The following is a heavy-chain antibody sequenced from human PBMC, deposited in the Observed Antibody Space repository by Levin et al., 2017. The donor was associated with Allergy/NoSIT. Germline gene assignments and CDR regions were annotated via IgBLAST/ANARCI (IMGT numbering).Heavy chain of an antibody. V-gene: IGHV3-30-3*01. D-gene: IGHD2-21*02. CDR2: ISYDGSNK. CDR1: GFTFSNYA. Sequence: GESLKISCAASGFTFSNYAMNWVRQAPGKGLEWVAVISYDGSNKDHADSVKGRFTISRDFSNSTVYLQMNSLRPEDTAVYYCVRGVATAFFDYWGQGTLVTVSS. J-gene: IGHJ4*02. CDR3: VRGVATAFFDY.